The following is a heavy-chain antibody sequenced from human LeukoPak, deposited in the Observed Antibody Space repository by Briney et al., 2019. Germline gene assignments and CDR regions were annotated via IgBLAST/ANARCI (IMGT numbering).Heavy chain of an antibody. CDR3: ARDPYYYDSSGYFIYYFDY. CDR1: GGSISSYY. Sequence: PSETLSLTCTVSGGSISSYYWSWIRQPPGKGLEWIGYIYYSGSTNYNPSLKSRVTISVDTSKNQFSLKLSSVTAADTAVYYCARDPYYYDSSGYFIYYFDYWGQGTLVTVPS. D-gene: IGHD3-22*01. J-gene: IGHJ4*02. CDR2: IYYSGST. V-gene: IGHV4-59*12.